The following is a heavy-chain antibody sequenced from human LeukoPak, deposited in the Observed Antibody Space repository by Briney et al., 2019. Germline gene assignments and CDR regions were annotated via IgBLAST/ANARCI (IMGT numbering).Heavy chain of an antibody. CDR2: ISSSGSTI. CDR1: GFTFSDYY. V-gene: IGHV3-11*01. D-gene: IGHD2-15*01. CDR3: AGHLNRMLLDL. Sequence: GGSLRLSCAASGFTFSDYYMSWIRQAPGKGLEWVSYISSSGSTIYYADSVKGRFTISRDNAKNSLYLQMNSLRAEDTAVYYCAGHLNRMLLDLWGQGTTVTVSS. J-gene: IGHJ6*02.